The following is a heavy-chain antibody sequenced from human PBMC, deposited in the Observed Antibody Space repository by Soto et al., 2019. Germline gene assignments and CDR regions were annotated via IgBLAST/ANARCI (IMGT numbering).Heavy chain of an antibody. CDR1: GGSISTYY. J-gene: IGHJ5*02. CDR2: VYYSGST. D-gene: IGHD3-10*01. Sequence: SETLSLTCSVSGGSISTYYWTWIRQSPGKGLEWIGYVYYSGSTDYNPSLRSRVTISVDTSKNQFSLELRSVTPADTAVYYCTREYNYGHNWFDPWGQGTLVTVSS. V-gene: IGHV4-59*01. CDR3: TREYNYGHNWFDP.